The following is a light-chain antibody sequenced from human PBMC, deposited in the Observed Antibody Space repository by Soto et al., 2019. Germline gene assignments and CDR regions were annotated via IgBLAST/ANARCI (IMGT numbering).Light chain of an antibody. Sequence: EVVLTQSPATLSLSPGERATLSCRASQNINSYLAWYQQKPGQAPRLLIYDASNRATGIPARFSGSGSGTEFTLTISSLEPEDFAVYYCQQRDSWPPITFGQGTRLEMK. V-gene: IGKV3-11*01. CDR1: QNINSY. CDR2: DAS. J-gene: IGKJ5*01. CDR3: QQRDSWPPIT.